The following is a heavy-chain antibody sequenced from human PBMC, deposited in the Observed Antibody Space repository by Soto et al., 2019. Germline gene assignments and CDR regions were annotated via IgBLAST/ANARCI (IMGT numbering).Heavy chain of an antibody. CDR2: IYPSGSST. Sequence: QVQLVQSGAEVKKPGASVKVSCKASGYTFTNYYMHWVRQAPGQGLEWMGLIYPSGSSTSYTQKFQGRVTMTRDTSTSTVHMELSSLRSEDTAVYYCARGIAVVIHAGIDYWGQGTLVTVSS. V-gene: IGHV1-46*01. D-gene: IGHD6-19*01. J-gene: IGHJ4*02. CDR3: ARGIAVVIHAGIDY. CDR1: GYTFTNYY.